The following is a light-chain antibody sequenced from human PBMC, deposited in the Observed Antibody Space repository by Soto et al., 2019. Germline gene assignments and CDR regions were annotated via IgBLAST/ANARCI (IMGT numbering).Light chain of an antibody. V-gene: IGKV3-20*01. CDR2: GTS. CDR3: HQYATSPFT. Sequence: VLTQSPGTVPLSPGEIATLSCRASETICSAYFAWYQHRPGRTPRLLLSGTSNRAAGIPDRFAGSGSGADFTLNISGVEPEDSGVYYCHQYATSPFTFGQGTKLEIK. CDR1: ETICSAY. J-gene: IGKJ2*01.